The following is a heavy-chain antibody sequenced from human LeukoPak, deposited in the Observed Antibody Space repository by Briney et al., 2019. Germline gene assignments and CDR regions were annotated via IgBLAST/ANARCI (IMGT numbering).Heavy chain of an antibody. CDR2: INPSGGST. Sequence: ASVKVSCKASGYTFTSYYMHWVRQAPGQGLEWMGIINPSGGSTSYAQKFQGRVTMTRDTSTSTVYMELSSLRSEDTAVYYCARVVNYGGNSGLGDFDYWGQGTLVTVSS. CDR1: GYTFTSYY. J-gene: IGHJ4*02. CDR3: ARVVNYGGNSGLGDFDY. D-gene: IGHD4-23*01. V-gene: IGHV1-46*01.